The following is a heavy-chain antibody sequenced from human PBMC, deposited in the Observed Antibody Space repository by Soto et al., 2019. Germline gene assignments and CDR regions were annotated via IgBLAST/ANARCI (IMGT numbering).Heavy chain of an antibody. CDR2: IYHSGST. V-gene: IGHV4-30-2*01. CDR3: ARDQLEGNWFDP. CDR1: GGSISSGGYS. J-gene: IGHJ5*02. Sequence: QLQLQESGSGLVRPSQTLSLTCAVSGGSISSGGYSWNWIRQPPGKGLEWIGYIYHSGSTLYNPSLKTRDTIAVDKSKTQSSLKLSSVTAAATAVYYCARDQLEGNWFDPWGQGTLVPVSS. D-gene: IGHD1-1*01.